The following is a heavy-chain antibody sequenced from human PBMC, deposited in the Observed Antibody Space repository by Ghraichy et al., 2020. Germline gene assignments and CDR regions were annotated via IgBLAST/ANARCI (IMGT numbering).Heavy chain of an antibody. CDR3: ARGGDWFDP. J-gene: IGHJ5*02. Sequence: LSLTCAASGFTVSSNYMTWVRQAPGKGLEWVSVIYSGGSTYYADSVKGRFSISRDNSKNTVYLQMNSLRAEDTAVYYCARGGDWFDPWGQGTLVTVSS. V-gene: IGHV3-66*01. CDR2: IYSGGST. CDR1: GFTVSSNY.